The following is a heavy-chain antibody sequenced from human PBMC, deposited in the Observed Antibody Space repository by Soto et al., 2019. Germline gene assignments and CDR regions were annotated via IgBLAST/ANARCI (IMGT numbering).Heavy chain of an antibody. V-gene: IGHV3-30*02. CDR2: ISYDGSDT. Sequence: PGVSLRLAWEVWGLTFSSFGMHWVRQAPGKGLEWVALISYDGSDTFSADSVRGRFIISRDNSKNTLYLQMNSLRPEDSAVYYCAKVFFWVRCYTSHTMDP. CDR3: AKVFFWVRCYTSHTMDP. CDR1: GLTFSSFG. D-gene: IGHD2-15*01. J-gene: IGHJ5*02.